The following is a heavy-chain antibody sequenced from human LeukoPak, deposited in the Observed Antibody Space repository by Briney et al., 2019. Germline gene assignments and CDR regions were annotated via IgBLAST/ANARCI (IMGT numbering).Heavy chain of an antibody. CDR2: VKPDGSDK. CDR3: ARPVLPWGYFDY. J-gene: IGHJ4*02. V-gene: IGHV3-7*01. Sequence: GGSLRLSCAASGFTFSGYWMSWVRQAPGKGLEWVANVKPDGSDKYYVDSVKGRFTIPRDNAKNTLYLQMNSLRAEDTAVYYCARPVLPWGYFDYWGQGTLVTVSS. CDR1: GFTFSGYW. D-gene: IGHD3-10*01.